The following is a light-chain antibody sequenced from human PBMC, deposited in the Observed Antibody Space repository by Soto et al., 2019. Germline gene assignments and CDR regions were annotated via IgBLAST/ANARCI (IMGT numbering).Light chain of an antibody. Sequence: EIVLTQSPGTLSLSTGERDTLSCRASQSVSSSYLAWYQQTPGQAPRLLIYGASSRATGIPDRFSGSGSGTDFTLTISRLEAEDFAVYYCQQYGSSLRTFGQGTKVDIK. V-gene: IGKV3-20*01. CDR2: GAS. J-gene: IGKJ1*01. CDR3: QQYGSSLRT. CDR1: QSVSSSY.